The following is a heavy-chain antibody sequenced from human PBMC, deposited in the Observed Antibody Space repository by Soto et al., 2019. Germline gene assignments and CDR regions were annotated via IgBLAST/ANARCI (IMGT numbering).Heavy chain of an antibody. CDR2: IYYSGST. V-gene: IGHV4-61*08. CDR3: ARAPDY. CDR1: GGSICSGGYY. Sequence: SETLSLTCTVLGGSICSGGYYWSWIRQPPGEGLEWIGYIYYSGSTNYNPSLRSRVTISIDRSENQFSLKRSSVTAADTAGYYWARAPDYWGQGTLVTVSS. J-gene: IGHJ4*02.